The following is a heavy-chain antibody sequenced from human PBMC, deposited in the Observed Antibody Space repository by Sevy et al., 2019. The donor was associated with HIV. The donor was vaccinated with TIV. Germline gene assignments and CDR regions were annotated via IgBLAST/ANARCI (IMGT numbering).Heavy chain of an antibody. V-gene: IGHV3-48*02. CDR3: ARDSSGYRYYYYGMDV. Sequence: GGSLRLSCAASGFTFSSYSMNWVRQAPGKGLEWVSYISSSSSTIYYADSVKGRFTISRDNAKNSLYLQMNSLRDEDTAVYYCARDSSGYRYYYYGMDVWGQGTTVTVSS. CDR2: ISSSSSTI. D-gene: IGHD3-22*01. J-gene: IGHJ6*02. CDR1: GFTFSSYS.